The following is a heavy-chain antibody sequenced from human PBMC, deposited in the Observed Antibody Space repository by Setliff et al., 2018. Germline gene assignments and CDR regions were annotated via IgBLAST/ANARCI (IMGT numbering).Heavy chain of an antibody. J-gene: IGHJ4*02. CDR3: AKGRALVDY. V-gene: IGHV3-23*01. CDR2: LSGTGDKT. CDR1: GFTFITYG. Sequence: GGSLRLSCAASGFTFITYGINWVRQAPGKGLEWVSGLSGTGDKTYYADSAKGRFTISRDNSKNTLYLQMNSLRAEDTAVYYCAKGRALVDYWGQGTLVTVSS.